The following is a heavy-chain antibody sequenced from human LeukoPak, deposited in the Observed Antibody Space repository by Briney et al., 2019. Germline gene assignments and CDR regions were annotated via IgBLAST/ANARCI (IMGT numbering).Heavy chain of an antibody. CDR2: IYSGGST. J-gene: IGHJ4*02. CDR3: ARDTGAYYDSGGLDY. V-gene: IGHV3-66*01. Sequence: GGSLRLSCAASAFSVGSNYMTWVRQAPGKGLEWVSLIYSGGSTYYADSVKGRFTISRDNSKNTLYLQMNSLRAEDTAVYYCARDTGAYYDSGGLDYWGQGTLVTVSS. CDR1: AFSVGSNY. D-gene: IGHD3-22*01.